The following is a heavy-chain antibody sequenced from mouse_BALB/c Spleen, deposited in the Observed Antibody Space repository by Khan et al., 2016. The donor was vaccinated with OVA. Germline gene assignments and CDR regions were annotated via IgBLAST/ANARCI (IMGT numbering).Heavy chain of an antibody. Sequence: LVQSGAGLVEPGGSLKLSCAASGFTFTSFVMSWVRQTPEKRLEWVGTISSAATYTYYPDSIKGRSTITRDNAKNTVYMHINSLRSDDTAIYYCTTGNYGWFAYWGLGTLVTVST. D-gene: IGHD2-1*01. CDR2: ISSAATYT. V-gene: IGHV5-9-1*01. CDR1: GFTFTSFV. CDR3: TTGNYGWFAY. J-gene: IGHJ3*01.